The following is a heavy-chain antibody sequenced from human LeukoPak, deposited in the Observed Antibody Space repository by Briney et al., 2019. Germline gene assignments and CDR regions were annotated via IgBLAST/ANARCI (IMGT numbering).Heavy chain of an antibody. Sequence: GRSLRLSCAASGFTLSSYAMHWVRQAPGKGLEWVAVISYDGSNKYYADSVKGRFTISRDNSKNTLYLQMNSLRAEDTAVYYCARGPSMVRGVKFDYWGQGTLVTVSS. CDR2: ISYDGSNK. CDR1: GFTLSSYA. V-gene: IGHV3-30*04. CDR3: ARGPSMVRGVKFDY. D-gene: IGHD3-10*01. J-gene: IGHJ4*02.